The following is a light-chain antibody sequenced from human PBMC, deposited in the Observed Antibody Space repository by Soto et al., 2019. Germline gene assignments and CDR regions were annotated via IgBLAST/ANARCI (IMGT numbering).Light chain of an antibody. CDR2: DAS. CDR1: QSVSSY. Sequence: EIVLTPSPATLSLSPGERATLSCRASQSVSSYLAWYQQTPGQAPRLLIYDASNRATGIPARFSGSGSGTDFTLTISSLEPEDFAVYYCQQRSNWPPPTFGQGTRLEIK. CDR3: QQRSNWPPPT. J-gene: IGKJ5*01. V-gene: IGKV3-11*01.